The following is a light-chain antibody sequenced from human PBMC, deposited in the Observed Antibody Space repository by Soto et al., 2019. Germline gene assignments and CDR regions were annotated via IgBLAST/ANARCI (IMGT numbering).Light chain of an antibody. Sequence: DIQMTQSPSTLSASIGDRVTLTCRASESIRKWLAWYQQKPGKTPKLLIYETSTLESGVPSRVSGSGFGTEFTLTISSLQADDFATYYCQQYYSYPWTFGQGTKVEI. V-gene: IGKV1-5*03. CDR2: ETS. CDR1: ESIRKW. J-gene: IGKJ1*01. CDR3: QQYYSYPWT.